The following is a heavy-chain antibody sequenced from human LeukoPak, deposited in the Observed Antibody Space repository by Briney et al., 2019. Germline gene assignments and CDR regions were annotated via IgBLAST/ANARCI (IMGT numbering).Heavy chain of an antibody. CDR2: FDLEDGKT. CDR1: GYTLTELS. D-gene: IGHD3-22*01. CDR3: ATDSTSYYDRRWWDFDY. V-gene: IGHV1-24*01. Sequence: GASGKVSRKVSGYTLTELSIHWVRQAPGQGLEWMGGFDLEDGKTIYAQKFQGRVTMTEDTSTNTTYIELSNLRSEDTAVYYCATDSTSYYDRRWWDFDYWGQGTLVTVSA. J-gene: IGHJ4*02.